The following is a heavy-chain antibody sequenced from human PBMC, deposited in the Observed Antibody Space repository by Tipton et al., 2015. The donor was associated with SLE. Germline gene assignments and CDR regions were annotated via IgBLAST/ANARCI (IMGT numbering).Heavy chain of an antibody. J-gene: IGHJ4*02. CDR3: ARVWGKIAVAG. V-gene: IGHV4-39*07. CDR2: IYYSGST. D-gene: IGHD6-19*01. Sequence: LRLSCTVSGGSISSSSYYWGWIRQPPGKGLEWIGSIYYSGSTYYNPSLKSRVTISVDTSKNQFSLKPSSVTAADTAVYYCARVWGKIAVAGWGQGTLVTVSS. CDR1: GGSISSSSYY.